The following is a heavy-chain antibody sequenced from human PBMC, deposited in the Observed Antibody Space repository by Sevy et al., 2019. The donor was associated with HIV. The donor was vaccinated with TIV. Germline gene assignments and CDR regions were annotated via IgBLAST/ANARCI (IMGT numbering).Heavy chain of an antibody. J-gene: IGHJ4*02. CDR2: INPSGGST. CDR3: ARGSNPRPSYYYFDY. V-gene: IGHV1-46*01. CDR1: GYTFTSYY. D-gene: IGHD1-26*01. Sequence: ASVKVSCKASGYTFTSYYMHWVRQAPGQGLEWMGIINPSGGSTSYAQKFQGRVTMTRDTSTSTVYKELSSLRSEDTAVDCCARGSNPRPSYYYFDYWGQGTLVTVSS.